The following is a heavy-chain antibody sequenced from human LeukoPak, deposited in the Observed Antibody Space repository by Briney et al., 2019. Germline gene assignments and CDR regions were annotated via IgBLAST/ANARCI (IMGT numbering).Heavy chain of an antibody. J-gene: IGHJ4*02. CDR3: ARARGNNYGFFDY. D-gene: IGHD3/OR15-3a*01. Sequence: GGSLRLSCVASGFTFSRYWMHWVRQAPGKGLVWVSRINSDGRSTNYADSVKGRFTISIDNAKNTLYLQMNSLRAEDTAVYYCARARGNNYGFFDYWGQGTLVTVSS. V-gene: IGHV3-74*01. CDR1: GFTFSRYW. CDR2: INSDGRST.